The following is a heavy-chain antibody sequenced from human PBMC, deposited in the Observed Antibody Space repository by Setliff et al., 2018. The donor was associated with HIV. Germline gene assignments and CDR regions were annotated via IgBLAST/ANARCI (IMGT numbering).Heavy chain of an antibody. CDR2: VYHSGAT. Sequence: GTLSLTCNVSGDSVSGSNWWTWVRRSPQKGLEWIGEVYHSGATNYNPSPKSRVAMSVDKSKNRFSLKLTSATAADTAVYYCARHYAAPGAFDIWGQGTMVTVSS. CDR1: GDSVSGSNW. J-gene: IGHJ3*02. D-gene: IGHD3-16*01. CDR3: ARHYAAPGAFDI. V-gene: IGHV4-4*02.